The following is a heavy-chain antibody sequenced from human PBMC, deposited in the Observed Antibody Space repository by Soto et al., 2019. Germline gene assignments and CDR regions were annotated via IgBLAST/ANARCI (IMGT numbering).Heavy chain of an antibody. V-gene: IGHV1-69*01. J-gene: IGHJ6*02. D-gene: IGHD6-6*01. CDR2: IIPMFGTT. CDR3: ARENSIASRSYYYGMEV. CDR1: GGTFTGHP. Sequence: QVQLVQSGAEVKKPGSSVKVSCKASGGTFTGHPISWVRQAPGRGLEWMGGIIPMFGTTNYAQKFQGSVTITADESTTTAYMALNSLRSEDTAVYYCARENSIASRSYYYGMEVWGQGTPVTVSS.